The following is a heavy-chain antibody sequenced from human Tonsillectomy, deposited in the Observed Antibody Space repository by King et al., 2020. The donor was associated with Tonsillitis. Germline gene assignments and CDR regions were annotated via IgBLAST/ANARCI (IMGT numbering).Heavy chain of an antibody. V-gene: IGHV4-34*01. CDR1: GGSFSGYY. D-gene: IGHD1-26*01. Sequence: VQLQQWGAGLLKPSETLSLTCAVYGGSFSGYYWSWIRQPPGKGLEWIGEINHSGSTNYNPSLKSRVTISVDTSKNQFSLKLSSVTAADTAVYYCAGGQELVGATTRYFDLWGRGTLVTVSS. CDR3: AGGQELVGATTRYFDL. CDR2: INHSGST. J-gene: IGHJ2*01.